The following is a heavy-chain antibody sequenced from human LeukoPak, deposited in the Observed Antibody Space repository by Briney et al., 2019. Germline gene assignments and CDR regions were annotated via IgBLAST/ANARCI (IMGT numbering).Heavy chain of an antibody. D-gene: IGHD3-10*01. V-gene: IGHV4-59*01. CDR2: IYYSGST. J-gene: IGHJ6*02. CDR1: GGSMSGFF. CDR3: ARTSRHYYGSGSNLTPWPAGMDV. Sequence: PSETLSLTCSVSGGSMSGFFWAWIRQPPGKELEWVGSIYYSGSTTKYNPSLKSRVTISVDTSKSQFSLKLSSATAADTAVYYCARTSRHYYGSGSNLTPWPAGMDVWGQGTTVTVSS.